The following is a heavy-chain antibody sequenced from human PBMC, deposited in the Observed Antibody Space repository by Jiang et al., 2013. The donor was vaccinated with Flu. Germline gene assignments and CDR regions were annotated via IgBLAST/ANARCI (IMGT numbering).Heavy chain of an antibody. CDR1: GGSISSYY. D-gene: IGHD5-24*01. V-gene: IGHV4-59*12. J-gene: IGHJ4*02. CDR2: IYYSGST. Sequence: TLSLTCTVSGGSISSYYWSWIRQPPGKGLEWIGYIYYSGSTNXNPSLKSRVTISVDTSKNQFSLKLSSVTAADTAVYYCARVLRMATILIGYWGQGTLVTVSS. CDR3: ARVLRMATILIGY.